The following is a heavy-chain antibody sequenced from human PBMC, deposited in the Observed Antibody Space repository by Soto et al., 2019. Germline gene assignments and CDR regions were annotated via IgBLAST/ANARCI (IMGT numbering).Heavy chain of an antibody. CDR2: IYHSGST. CDR1: GGSISSGGYS. J-gene: IGHJ4*02. Sequence: SETLSLTCAVSGGSISSGGYSWSWIRQPPGKGLEWIGYIYHSGSTYYNPSLKSRVTISVDRSKNQFSLKLSSVTAADTAVYYCARTYCTNGVCFWFDYWGQGTLVTVS. D-gene: IGHD2-8*01. CDR3: ARTYCTNGVCFWFDY. V-gene: IGHV4-30-2*01.